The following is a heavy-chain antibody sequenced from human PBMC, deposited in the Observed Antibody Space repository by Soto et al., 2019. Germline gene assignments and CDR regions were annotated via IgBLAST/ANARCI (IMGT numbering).Heavy chain of an antibody. CDR1: GFIFSNFN. J-gene: IGHJ4*02. Sequence: GGSLRLSCAASGFIFSNFNMNWVRQAPGKGLEWVSSISSSSTYIYYADSLKGRFTISRDNAKNSLYLQMNSLRVEDTAVYYCASVYCSGGYCYPKGGYWGQGTLVTVSS. D-gene: IGHD2-15*01. CDR2: ISSSSTYI. V-gene: IGHV3-21*01. CDR3: ASVYCSGGYCYPKGGY.